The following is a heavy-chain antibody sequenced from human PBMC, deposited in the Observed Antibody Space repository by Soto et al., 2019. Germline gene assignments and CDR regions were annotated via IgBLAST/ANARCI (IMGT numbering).Heavy chain of an antibody. V-gene: IGHV4-4*02. J-gene: IGHJ5*02. Sequence: SETLSLTCAVSGGSISSSNWWSWVRQPPGKGLEWIGEIYHSGSTNYNPSLKSRVTISVDKSKNQFSLKLSSVTAADTAVYYCAREVRGYSSGWYWFDPWGQGILVTVSS. CDR1: GGSISSSNW. D-gene: IGHD6-19*01. CDR2: IYHSGST. CDR3: AREVRGYSSGWYWFDP.